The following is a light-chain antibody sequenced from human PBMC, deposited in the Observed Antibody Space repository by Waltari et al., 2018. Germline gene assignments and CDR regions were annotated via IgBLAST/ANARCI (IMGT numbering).Light chain of an antibody. CDR2: EGN. V-gene: IGLV6-57*01. J-gene: IGLJ2*01. CDR3: QSYDNNNPVV. Sequence: NLMLTQPHSVSESPGKTVTIPCTPSRGSIATHYVQWYQQRPGGSPTTVIYEGNQRPYGVPDRFSGSIDTSSDSASLTISGLRPEDEADYYCQSYDNNNPVVFGGGTKLIVL. CDR1: RGSIATHY.